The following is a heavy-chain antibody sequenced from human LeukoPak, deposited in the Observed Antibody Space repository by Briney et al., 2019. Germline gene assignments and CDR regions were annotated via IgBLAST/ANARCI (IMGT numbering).Heavy chain of an antibody. Sequence: GGSLRLSCAASGFTFSSYGMSWVRQAPGKGLEWVSYITSSGSNTYYTDSVKGRFTISRDNANNALYLQMNSLRAEDTALYYCAKDTYSGSFKLFDYWGQGTLVTVSS. CDR3: AKDTYSGSFKLFDY. CDR2: ITSSGSNT. V-gene: IGHV3-21*05. CDR1: GFTFSSYG. J-gene: IGHJ4*02. D-gene: IGHD1-26*01.